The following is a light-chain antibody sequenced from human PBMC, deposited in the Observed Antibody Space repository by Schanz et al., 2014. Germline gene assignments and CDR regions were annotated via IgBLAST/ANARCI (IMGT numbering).Light chain of an antibody. CDR2: GVT. J-gene: IGLJ1*01. CDR1: SSDVGGDNF. Sequence: QSALTQPPSASGSPGQSVTISCTGTSSDVGGDNFVSWYQQHPGKVPKVLIYGVTYRPSGVSNRFSGSKSGNTASLTISGLQAEDEADYYCCAYTSSITYVFGSGTKLTVL. CDR3: CAYTSSITYV. V-gene: IGLV2-14*03.